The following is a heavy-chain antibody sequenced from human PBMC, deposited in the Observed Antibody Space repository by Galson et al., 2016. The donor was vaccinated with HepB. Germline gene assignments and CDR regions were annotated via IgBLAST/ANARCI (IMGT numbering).Heavy chain of an antibody. D-gene: IGHD2-15*01. Sequence: SLRLSCAASGFAFSSYAMHWVRQAPGRGLEWVSFITATSDTIWYADSVKGRFTVSRDNAKNSLYLQMNSLTDEDTAVYYCARGINHAFDIWGQGTMVTVSS. V-gene: IGHV3-48*02. CDR1: GFAFSSYA. CDR3: ARGINHAFDI. CDR2: ITATSDTI. J-gene: IGHJ3*02.